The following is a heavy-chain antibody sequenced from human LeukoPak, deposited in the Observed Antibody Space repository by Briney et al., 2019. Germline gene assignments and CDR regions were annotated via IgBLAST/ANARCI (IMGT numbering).Heavy chain of an antibody. V-gene: IGHV1-69*05. CDR1: GGTFSSYA. J-gene: IGHJ6*03. CDR2: IIPIFGTA. Sequence: GSSVKVSCKASGGTFSSYAISWVRQAPGQGLEWMGGIIPIFGTANYAQKFQGRVTITTDESTSTAYMELSSLRSEDTAVYYCARVPPPYYYYYYMDVWGKGTTVTVSS. CDR3: ARVPPPYYYYYYMDV.